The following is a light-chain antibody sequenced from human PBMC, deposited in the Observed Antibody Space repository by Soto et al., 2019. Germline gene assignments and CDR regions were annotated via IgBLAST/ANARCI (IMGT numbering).Light chain of an antibody. CDR2: GAS. CDR3: QQRTNGLT. Sequence: EIVLTQTPGPLSLSPGERPTLSCRASQSVSSSYLAWYQQKPGXDPXXLIYGASSRATGIPDRFSGSASGTLFTPTISSLHPEFFAVYYCQQRTNGLTFGGGTKVEIK. J-gene: IGKJ4*01. V-gene: IGKV3D-20*02. CDR1: QSVSSSY.